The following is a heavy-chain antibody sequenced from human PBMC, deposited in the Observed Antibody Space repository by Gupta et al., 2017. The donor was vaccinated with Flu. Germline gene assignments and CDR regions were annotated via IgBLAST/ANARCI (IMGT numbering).Heavy chain of an antibody. Sequence: QVQLVESGGGVVQPGRSLRLSCAASGFTFSSYGMQWVRQAPGKGLEWVAVISYDGSNKYYADSVKGRFTISRDNSKNTLYLQMNSLRAEDTAVYYCAKGSIAAAVTGWFDPWGQGTLVTVSS. D-gene: IGHD6-13*01. CDR3: AKGSIAAAVTGWFDP. V-gene: IGHV3-30*18. J-gene: IGHJ5*02. CDR2: ISYDGSNK. CDR1: GFTFSSYG.